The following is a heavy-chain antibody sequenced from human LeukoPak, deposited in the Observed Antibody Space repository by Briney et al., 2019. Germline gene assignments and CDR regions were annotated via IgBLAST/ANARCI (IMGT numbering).Heavy chain of an antibody. CDR1: RGSISSSTYY. J-gene: IGHJ6*03. CDR2: FPYSGRT. Sequence: SQTLSPTPTLSRGSISSSTYYSGSIRQPPGNGLEWIGTFPYSGRTYYNPSLKNRVTISVDTSKNQFSLKLSSVTAADTAVYYCARVAIWSGYATSYYDYMDVWGKGTTVTVSS. CDR3: ARVAIWSGYATSYYDYMDV. D-gene: IGHD3-3*01. V-gene: IGHV4-39*01.